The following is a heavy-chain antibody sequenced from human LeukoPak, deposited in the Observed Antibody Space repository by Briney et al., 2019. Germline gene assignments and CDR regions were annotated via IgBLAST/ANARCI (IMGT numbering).Heavy chain of an antibody. CDR2: VWFDGTNK. J-gene: IGHJ4*02. CDR1: GFTFTNYG. D-gene: IGHD3-10*01. CDR3: ARDHVIKQAPPGY. Sequence: PGGSLRHSCAASGFTFTNYGMHWVRQAPGKGLEWVAVVWFDGTNKFYADSVKGRFTISRDNSKNTVYLQMNSLRAEDTAVYYCARDHVIKQAPPGYWGQGTLVTVSS. V-gene: IGHV3-33*01.